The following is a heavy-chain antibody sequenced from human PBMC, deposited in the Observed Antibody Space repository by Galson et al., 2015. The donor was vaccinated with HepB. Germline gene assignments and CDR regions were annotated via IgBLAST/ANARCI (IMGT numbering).Heavy chain of an antibody. CDR1: GGTFSSYA. D-gene: IGHD5-18*01. Sequence: SVKVSCKASGGTFSSYAISWVRQAPGQGLEWMGGIIPIFGTANYAQKFQGRVTITADESTSTAYMELSSLRSEDTAVYYCARDEIQLTPSSRAFDPWGQGTLVTVSS. CDR2: IIPIFGTA. V-gene: IGHV1-69*13. CDR3: ARDEIQLTPSSRAFDP. J-gene: IGHJ5*02.